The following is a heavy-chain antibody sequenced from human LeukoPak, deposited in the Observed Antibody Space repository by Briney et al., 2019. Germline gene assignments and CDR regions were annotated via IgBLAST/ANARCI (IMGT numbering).Heavy chain of an antibody. V-gene: IGHV4-39*01. J-gene: IGHJ4*02. CDR1: GGSISSSSYY. CDR3: ARISVRGVTKFDY. CDR2: IYYSGST. D-gene: IGHD3-10*01. Sequence: SGTLSLTCTVSGGSISSSSYYWGWIRQPPGKGLEWIGSIYYSGSTYYNPSLKSRVTISVDTSKNQFSLKLSSVTAADTAVYYCARISVRGVTKFDYWGQGTLVTVSS.